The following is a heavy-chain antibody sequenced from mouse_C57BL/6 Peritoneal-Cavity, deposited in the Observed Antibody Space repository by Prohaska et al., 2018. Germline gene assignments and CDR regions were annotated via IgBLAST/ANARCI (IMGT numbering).Heavy chain of an antibody. CDR3: ASSNYAWFAY. Sequence: TISFTGYSITSGYYCNWIRQFPGNKLEWMGYISYDGSNNYNPSLKNRISITRDTSKNQFFLKLNSVTTEDTATYYCASSNYAWFAYWGQGTLVTVSA. CDR2: ISYDGSN. V-gene: IGHV3-6*01. D-gene: IGHD2-5*01. J-gene: IGHJ3*01. CDR1: GYSITSGYY.